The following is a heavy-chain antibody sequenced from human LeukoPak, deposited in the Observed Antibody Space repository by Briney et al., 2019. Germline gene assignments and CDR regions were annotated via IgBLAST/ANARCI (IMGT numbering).Heavy chain of an antibody. J-gene: IGHJ3*02. Sequence: SVKVSCKASGGTFSSYAMSWVRQAPGQGLGWRGGIIPIFGTANYAQKFQGRVTITTDESTSTAYMELSSLRSEDTAVYYCARRRAAADFDAFDIWGQGTMVTVSS. D-gene: IGHD6-13*01. CDR3: ARRRAAADFDAFDI. CDR2: IIPIFGTA. CDR1: GGTFSSYA. V-gene: IGHV1-69*05.